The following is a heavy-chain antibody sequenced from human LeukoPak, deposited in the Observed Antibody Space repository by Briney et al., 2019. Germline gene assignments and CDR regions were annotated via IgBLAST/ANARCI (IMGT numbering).Heavy chain of an antibody. V-gene: IGHV4-59*08. CDR1: GGSFSGYY. Sequence: SETLSLTCAVYGGSFSGYYWSWIRQPPGKGLDWIGYIYHTGSTNYNPSLKSRVTISVDTSKNQFSLKLTSVTAADTAVYYCARQNPAAEGQGLDHWGQGALATVSS. CDR2: IYHTGST. J-gene: IGHJ4*02. CDR3: ARQNPAAEGQGLDH. D-gene: IGHD6-13*01.